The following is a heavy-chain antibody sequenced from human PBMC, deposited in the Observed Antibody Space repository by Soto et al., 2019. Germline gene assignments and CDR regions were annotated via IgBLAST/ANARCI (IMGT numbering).Heavy chain of an antibody. D-gene: IGHD2-21*02. CDR2: RSYSERT. J-gene: IGHJ5*02. CDR3: AREGGLAYCGGDCLYNWFDP. Sequence: QVQLQESGPGLVKPSQTLSLTCTVSGGSISSGDYYWSWVRQHPGKGLEWIGYRSYSERTYYNPSLKSRVTIVVDTSRNQFSLRLTSVTAADTAVYYCAREGGLAYCGGDCLYNWFDPWGQGTLVTVSS. V-gene: IGHV4-31*03. CDR1: GGSISSGDYY.